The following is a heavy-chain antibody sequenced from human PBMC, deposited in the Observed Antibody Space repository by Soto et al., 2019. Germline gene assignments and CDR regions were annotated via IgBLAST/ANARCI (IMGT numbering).Heavy chain of an antibody. CDR1: GRSISSISYF. CDR3: ASYYDRSGYYPARYDY. CDR2: IYYSGST. V-gene: IGHV4-39*01. D-gene: IGHD3-22*01. Sequence: SETLSLPCSVSGRSISSISYFCGSFRQHPGKGLGWIGSIYYSGSTYYNPSLKSRVTISVDTSKNQFSLKLSSVTAADTAVYYCASYYDRSGYYPARYDYWGQGTLVTVS. J-gene: IGHJ4*02.